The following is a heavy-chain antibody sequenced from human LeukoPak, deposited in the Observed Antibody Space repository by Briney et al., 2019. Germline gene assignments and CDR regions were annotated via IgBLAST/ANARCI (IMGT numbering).Heavy chain of an antibody. D-gene: IGHD2-15*01. CDR2: IYYSGST. Sequence: SETLSLTCTVSGGSISSYYWSWIRQPPGKGLEWIGYIYYSGSTNYNPSLKSRVTISVDTSKNQFSLKLSSVTAADTAAYYCARGTGKCSGGSCYPSFFDYWGQGTLVTVSS. J-gene: IGHJ4*02. CDR3: ARGTGKCSGGSCYPSFFDY. CDR1: GGSISSYY. V-gene: IGHV4-59*01.